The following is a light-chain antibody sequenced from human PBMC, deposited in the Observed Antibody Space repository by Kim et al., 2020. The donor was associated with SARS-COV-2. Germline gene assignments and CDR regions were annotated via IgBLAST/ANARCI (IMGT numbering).Light chain of an antibody. CDR1: RSDIGWYVY. V-gene: IGLV2-14*03. Sequence: GQSITISCLGSRSDIGWYVYVSWFQQYQGKAPKLVIFDVSSRPSEVSVRFAGPKSGNTASLTISGLQSEDEADYYCSSYTRSTTVLFGGGTKVTVL. J-gene: IGLJ2*01. CDR3: SSYTRSTTVL. CDR2: DVS.